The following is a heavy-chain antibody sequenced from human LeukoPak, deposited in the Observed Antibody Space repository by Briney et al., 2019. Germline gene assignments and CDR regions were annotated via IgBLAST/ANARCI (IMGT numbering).Heavy chain of an antibody. D-gene: IGHD1-1*01. CDR3: ARDRGTWNDDGFDY. CDR2: IYISGST. V-gene: IGHV4-4*07. J-gene: IGHJ4*02. CDR1: GGSINNYY. Sequence: PSETLSLTCTVSGGSINNYYWSWIRQPAGKGLEWIGRIYISGSTNYNPSLKSRVTMSVDTSKNQFSLKLSSVTAADTAVYYCARDRGTWNDDGFDYWGQGTLVTVSS.